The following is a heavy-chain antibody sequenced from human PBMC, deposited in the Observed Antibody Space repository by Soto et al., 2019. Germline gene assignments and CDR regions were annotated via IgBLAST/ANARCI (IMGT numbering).Heavy chain of an antibody. CDR2: IHYSGST. CDR1: GGSISSGGYY. D-gene: IGHD3-22*01. V-gene: IGHV4-31*03. CDR3: AKFSYHDSSGYYFYWFDP. Sequence: NPSETLSLTCTVSGGSISSGGYYWSWIRQHPGKGLEWIGYIHYSGSTYYNPSLKSRVTISVDTSKNQFSLKLGSVTAADTAVYYCAKFSYHDSSGYYFYWFDPWGQGALVTVSS. J-gene: IGHJ5*02.